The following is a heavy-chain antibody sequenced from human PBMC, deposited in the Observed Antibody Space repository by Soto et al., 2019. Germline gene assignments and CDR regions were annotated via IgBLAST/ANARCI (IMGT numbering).Heavy chain of an antibody. J-gene: IGHJ4*02. D-gene: IGHD6-13*01. CDR1: GFMFSTYW. Sequence: EVQLVESGGGLVQPGGSLRLSCAASGFMFSTYWMTWVRQAPGKGLEWVANIKQDGSEKYYVGSVKGRFSVSRDNAENSLHLQISSLRVDDTAVYYCAKNGLPYGSSWLDHWGQGTLVTVSS. V-gene: IGHV3-7*03. CDR3: AKNGLPYGSSWLDH. CDR2: IKQDGSEK.